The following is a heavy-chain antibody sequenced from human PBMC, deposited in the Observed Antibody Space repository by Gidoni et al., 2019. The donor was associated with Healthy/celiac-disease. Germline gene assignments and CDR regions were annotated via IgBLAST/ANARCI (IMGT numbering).Heavy chain of an antibody. Sequence: EVQLVESGGGVIQPGGSLRLSCAASGFSVSYNPMIWVRQALGKGLEWASINYSGGSTYYADSVKGRFTISRDNPENTVFLQMNSLSVEDTAVYYCARVRPTDTPHLDYWGQGTLVTVSS. CDR3: ARVRPTDTPHLDY. J-gene: IGHJ4*02. CDR1: GFSVSYNP. V-gene: IGHV3-53*01. CDR2: NYSGGST. D-gene: IGHD1-1*01.